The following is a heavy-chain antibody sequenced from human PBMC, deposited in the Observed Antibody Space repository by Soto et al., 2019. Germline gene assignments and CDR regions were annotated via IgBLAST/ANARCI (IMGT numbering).Heavy chain of an antibody. J-gene: IGHJ4*02. Sequence: QVQVVQSGAEVKKPGSSVRVSCKASGGTSSSYAITWMRQAPGQGLEWMGGIIPILDTTDYAQKFQGRVTFTADESTSTVYMEVSSLTSEDTAVYYCASGGTTVNRRFDFWGQGTLVTVSS. V-gene: IGHV1-69*01. CDR3: ASGGTTVNRRFDF. D-gene: IGHD4-4*01. CDR2: IIPILDTT. CDR1: GGTSSSYA.